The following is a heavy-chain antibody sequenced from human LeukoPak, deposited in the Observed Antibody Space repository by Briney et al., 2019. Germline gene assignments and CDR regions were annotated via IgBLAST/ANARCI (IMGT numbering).Heavy chain of an antibody. CDR2: INHSGST. Sequence: PSETMSLTCAVYAGSFSGYYWSWIRQPPGKGMEWIGEINHSGSTNYNPSLKSRVTISIDTSKNQFSLKLSSVTAADTAVYYCARGSPYGRNWFDPWGQGTLVTVSS. J-gene: IGHJ5*02. V-gene: IGHV4-34*01. CDR1: AGSFSGYY. CDR3: ARGSPYGRNWFDP. D-gene: IGHD3-10*01.